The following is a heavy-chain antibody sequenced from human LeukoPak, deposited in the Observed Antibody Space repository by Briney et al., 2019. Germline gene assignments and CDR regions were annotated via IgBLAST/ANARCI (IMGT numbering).Heavy chain of an antibody. CDR3: ARDNQLEVRYFDWGYYYYYGMDV. J-gene: IGHJ6*02. Sequence: ASVKVSCKASGHTFTSYGISWVRQAPGQGLEWMGWLSAYNGNTNYAQKLQGRVTMTTDTSTSTAYMELRSLRSDDTAVYYCARDNQLEVRYFDWGYYYYYGMDVWGQGTTVTVSS. V-gene: IGHV1-18*01. CDR1: GHTFTSYG. D-gene: IGHD3-9*01. CDR2: LSAYNGNT.